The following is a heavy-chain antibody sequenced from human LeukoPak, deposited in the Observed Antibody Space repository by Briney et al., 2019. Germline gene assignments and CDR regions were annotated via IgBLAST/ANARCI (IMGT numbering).Heavy chain of an antibody. CDR1: GYTFTSYA. J-gene: IGHJ3*02. D-gene: IGHD2-15*01. Sequence: ASVKVSCKASGYTFTSYAMNWVRQAPGQGLEWMGWINTNTGNPTYAQGFTGRFVFSLDTSVSTAYLQISSLKAEDTAVYYCARRVPIGYCSGGSCYSGAFDIWGQGTMVTVSS. CDR2: INTNTGNP. V-gene: IGHV7-4-1*02. CDR3: ARRVPIGYCSGGSCYSGAFDI.